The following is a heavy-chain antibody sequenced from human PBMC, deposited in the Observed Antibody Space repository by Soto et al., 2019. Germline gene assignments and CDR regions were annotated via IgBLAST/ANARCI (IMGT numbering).Heavy chain of an antibody. D-gene: IGHD2-2*01. CDR2: ISGSGGST. CDR1: GFTFSNYS. CDR3: AKRKYCSSTTCFDY. V-gene: IGHV3-23*01. J-gene: IGHJ4*02. Sequence: PGGSLRLSCAASGFTFSNYSMSWVRQAPGKGLEWVSSISGSGGSTHYADSVKGRFTISRDNSKNTLYLQMSSLRVEDTAVYYCAKRKYCSSTTCFDYWGQGTLVTVSS.